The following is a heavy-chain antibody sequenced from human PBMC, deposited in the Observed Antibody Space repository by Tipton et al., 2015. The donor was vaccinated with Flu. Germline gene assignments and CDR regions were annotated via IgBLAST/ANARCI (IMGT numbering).Heavy chain of an antibody. CDR2: IIPIFGTD. J-gene: IGHJ6*02. CDR3: ARNLAPAYSSSWCRKESYYYDSMHV. CDR1: GGNFSSYA. D-gene: IGHD6-13*01. Sequence: QLVQSGAEVKKPGSSVKVSCKASGGNFSSYAIRWVRQAPGKGIEWMGGIIPIFGTDNYAQKFQGRVTITADESTSTAYMELRSLSSEDTTVYYCARNLAPAYSSSWCRKESYYYDSMHVWGQGSTASVSS. V-gene: IGHV1-69*01.